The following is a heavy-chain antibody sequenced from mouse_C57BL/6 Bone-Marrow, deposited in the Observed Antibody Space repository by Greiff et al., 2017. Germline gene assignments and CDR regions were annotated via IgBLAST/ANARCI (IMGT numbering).Heavy chain of an antibody. V-gene: IGHV14-2*01. J-gene: IGHJ3*01. Sequence: VQLQQSRAELVKPGASVKLSCTASGFNIKDYNMHWVKQRTEQGLEWIGRIDHEDGETKYAPKFQGKATITADTSTNKAYLQLSSLTSGDPAVYYCAQQRSTSPLYAYWGQATLVTVSA. CDR1: GFNIKDYN. CDR3: AQQRSTSPLYAY. CDR2: IDHEDGET.